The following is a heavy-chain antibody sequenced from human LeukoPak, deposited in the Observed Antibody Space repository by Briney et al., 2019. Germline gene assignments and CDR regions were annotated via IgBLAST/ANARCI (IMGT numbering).Heavy chain of an antibody. CDR1: GGSISSNNYY. CDR2: LYHTGSA. V-gene: IGHV4-39*02. Sequence: SETLSLTCTVSGGSISSNNYYWGWIRQPPGKGLEWIGSLYHTGSAYYNPSLKSRVTISMDVSKNHFPLKLSSVTAADTAVYYCARTYDYVWGSYRSHSFDSWGQGTLVTVSS. D-gene: IGHD3-16*02. CDR3: ARTYDYVWGSYRSHSFDS. J-gene: IGHJ4*02.